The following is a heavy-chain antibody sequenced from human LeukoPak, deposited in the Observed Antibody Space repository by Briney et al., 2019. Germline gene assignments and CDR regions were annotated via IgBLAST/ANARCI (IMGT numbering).Heavy chain of an antibody. D-gene: IGHD6-19*01. CDR2: ISRTSAYI. CDR3: VRVAVAGPTGWFDS. Sequence: KPGGSLRLSCADSGFALRSYTVTWVRQAPGKGLEWVSSISRTSAYIYYAESVKGRFRISRDTVDNVVHLQMSSLRNEDTAFYYCVRVAVAGPTGWFDSWGQGTLVTVSS. CDR1: GFALRSYT. V-gene: IGHV3-21*01. J-gene: IGHJ5*01.